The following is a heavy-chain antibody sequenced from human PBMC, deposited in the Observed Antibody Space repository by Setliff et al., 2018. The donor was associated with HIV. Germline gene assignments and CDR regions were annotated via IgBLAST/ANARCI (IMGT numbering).Heavy chain of an antibody. J-gene: IGHJ6*03. V-gene: IGHV1-8*01. Sequence: ASVKVSCKSSRYTFTKYDINWVRQTPGQGLEWMGLMDPASGNTQSAQKFQGRVTMTRDTSTNTAYMELRSLSSGDTAVYFCATARRDYYDRGRRSHYYIDVWGKGTTVTVSS. CDR2: MDPASGNT. CDR3: ATARRDYYDRGRRSHYYIDV. CDR1: RYTFTKYD. D-gene: IGHD3-22*01.